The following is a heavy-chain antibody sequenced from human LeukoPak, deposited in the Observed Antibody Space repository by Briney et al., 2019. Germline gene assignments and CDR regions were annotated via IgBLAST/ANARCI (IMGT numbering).Heavy chain of an antibody. Sequence: GGSLRLSCAASAFTFSAYGMHWVRQAPGKGLEWVAFIRYDGSNKYYADSVKGRFTISRDNTKNTLYLQMNSLRSDDTAVYYCARGGGHGWELLRTSFDYWGQGTLVTVSS. V-gene: IGHV3-30*02. D-gene: IGHD1-26*01. CDR2: IRYDGSNK. J-gene: IGHJ4*02. CDR1: AFTFSAYG. CDR3: ARGGGHGWELLRTSFDY.